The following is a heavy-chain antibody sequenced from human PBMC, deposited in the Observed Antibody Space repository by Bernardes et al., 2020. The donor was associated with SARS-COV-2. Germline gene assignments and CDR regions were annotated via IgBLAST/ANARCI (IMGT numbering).Heavy chain of an antibody. J-gene: IGHJ6*02. CDR3: AKHKLWFGSYPGYHYGMDV. Sequence: SEPLSLTCTVSGGSISSYYWSWIRQPPGKGLEWIGYIYYSGSTNYNPSLKSRVTISVDTSKNQFSLKLSSVTAADTAVYYCAKHKLWFGSYPGYHYGMDVWGQGTTVTVSS. D-gene: IGHD3-10*01. CDR2: IYYSGST. CDR1: GGSISSYY. V-gene: IGHV4-59*08.